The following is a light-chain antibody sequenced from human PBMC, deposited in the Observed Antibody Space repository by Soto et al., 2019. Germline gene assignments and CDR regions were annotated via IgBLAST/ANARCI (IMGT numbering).Light chain of an antibody. CDR3: QSYDSSLSGYVV. J-gene: IGLJ2*01. V-gene: IGLV1-40*01. CDR2: GNS. Sequence: QSVLTQPPSVSGAPGQRVTISSTGSSSNIGAGYDVHWYQQLPGTAPKLLIYGNSNRPSGVPDRFSGSKSGTSASLAITGLQAEDEADYYCQSYDSSLSGYVVFGGGAQLTVL. CDR1: SSNIGAGYD.